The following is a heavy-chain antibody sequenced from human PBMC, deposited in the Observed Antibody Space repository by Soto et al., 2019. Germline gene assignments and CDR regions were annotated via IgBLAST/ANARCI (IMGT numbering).Heavy chain of an antibody. D-gene: IGHD3-10*01. CDR1: GGSIGGYY. J-gene: IGHJ6*02. CDR2: IYTSGST. CDR3: VRPLVYYYGSGSYFFWNYYYGMDV. Sequence: SETLSLTCTVSGGSIGGYYWSWIRQPAGKGLEWIGRIYTSGSTNYNPSLKSRVTMSVDTSKNQFSLKLSSVTAADTAVYYCVRPLVYYYGSGSYFFWNYYYGMDVWGQGTTVTVSS. V-gene: IGHV4-4*07.